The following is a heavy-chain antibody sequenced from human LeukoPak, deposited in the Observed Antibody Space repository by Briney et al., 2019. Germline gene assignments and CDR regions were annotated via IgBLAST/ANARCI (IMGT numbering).Heavy chain of an antibody. V-gene: IGHV3-48*01. CDR1: GFTFSSYT. D-gene: IGHD1-14*01. J-gene: IGHJ4*02. CDR2: ISSSGSTI. Sequence: GGSLRLSCAASGFTFSSYTMIWVRQAPGKGLEWVSYISSSGSTIYYADSVKGRFTISRDNAKNSLYLQMNSLRAEDTAVYYCARVYRRYFDYWGQGTLVTVSS. CDR3: ARVYRRYFDY.